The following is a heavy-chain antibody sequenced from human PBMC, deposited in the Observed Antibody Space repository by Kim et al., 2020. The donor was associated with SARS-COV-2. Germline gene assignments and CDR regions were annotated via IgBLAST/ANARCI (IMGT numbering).Heavy chain of an antibody. CDR2: INSSGSTI. CDR1: GFTFSAYY. Sequence: GGSLRLSCAASGFTFSAYYMSWIRQAPGKGVEWVSYINSSGSTIYYADSVKGRFTISRYNSKNSLYLQMNSLRGEDTAVYYCARDPSGSWFNWFDPWGQGTLVPVFS. D-gene: IGHD6-13*01. J-gene: IGHJ5*02. V-gene: IGHV3-11*01. CDR3: ARDPSGSWFNWFDP.